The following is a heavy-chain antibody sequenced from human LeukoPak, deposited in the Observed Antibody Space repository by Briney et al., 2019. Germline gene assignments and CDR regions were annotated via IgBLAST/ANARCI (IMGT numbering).Heavy chain of an antibody. D-gene: IGHD6-19*01. CDR1: GYTFATYS. Sequence: GASVKVSCKTCGYTFATYSINWVRQAPGQGLEWMGWISGYSGSTNYAQKLQGRVTMTTDTSTTTAYMELRSLKSDDTAVYYCARGHSSGRDYYFDTWGQGTLVTVSS. V-gene: IGHV1-18*01. J-gene: IGHJ4*02. CDR3: ARGHSSGRDYYFDT. CDR2: ISGYSGST.